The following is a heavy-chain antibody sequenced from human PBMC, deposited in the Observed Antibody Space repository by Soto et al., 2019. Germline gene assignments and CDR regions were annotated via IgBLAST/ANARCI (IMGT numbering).Heavy chain of an antibody. CDR1: GFTFDDYA. J-gene: IGHJ4*02. Sequence: VGSLRLSCAASGFTFDDYAMNWVRQAPGKGLEWVSVITGSGDSTYYADSVKGRFTISRDNSKNTLYVQMNSLRAEDTAVYYCAIAMSGYNAPLDHWGQGTRVSVSS. CDR2: ITGSGDST. V-gene: IGHV3-23*01. CDR3: AIAMSGYNAPLDH. D-gene: IGHD1-20*01.